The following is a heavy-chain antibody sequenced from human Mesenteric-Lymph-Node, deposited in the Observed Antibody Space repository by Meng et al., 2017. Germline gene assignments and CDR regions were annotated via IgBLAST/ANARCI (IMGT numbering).Heavy chain of an antibody. D-gene: IGHD6-13*01. Sequence: GESLKISCAASGFTFSSYGMHWVRQAPGKGLEWVAVIWYDGSNKYYADSVKGRFTISRDNSKNTLYLQMNSLRAEDTAVYYCARDKGMVAAAGIVDYWGQGTLVTVSS. CDR2: IWYDGSNK. J-gene: IGHJ4*01. CDR1: GFTFSSYG. V-gene: IGHV3-30*19. CDR3: ARDKGMVAAAGIVDY.